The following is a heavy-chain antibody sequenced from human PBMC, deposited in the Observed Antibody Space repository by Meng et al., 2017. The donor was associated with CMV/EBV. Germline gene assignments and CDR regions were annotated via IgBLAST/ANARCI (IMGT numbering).Heavy chain of an antibody. CDR1: GGSISSYY. CDR2: IYTSGST. V-gene: IGHV4-4*07. J-gene: IGHJ4*02. CDR3: ARAAVDLSKDYFDY. D-gene: IGHD2-15*01. Sequence: QRQLPESRPVLVKPAETLSLTCTVSGGSISSYYWSWIRQPAGKRLEWIGRIYTSGSTNYNHSLKSRVTMSVDTSKNQFSLKLSSVTAADTAVYYCARAAVDLSKDYFDYWGQGTLVTVSS.